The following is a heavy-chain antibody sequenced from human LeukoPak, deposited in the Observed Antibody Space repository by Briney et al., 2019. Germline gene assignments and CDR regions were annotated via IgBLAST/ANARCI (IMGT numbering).Heavy chain of an antibody. J-gene: IGHJ4*02. V-gene: IGHV3-53*01. CDR2: IYSGVDT. CDR1: GFTVSSNY. Sequence: GGSLRLSCAASGFTVSSNYISWDRQAPGKGLEWVSIIYSGVDTYYANSVKGRFTMSRDNSKNTLYLQMNSLRAEDTAVYYCARGPTYYYDISEGYFDYWGQGTLVTVSS. CDR3: ARGPTYYYDISEGYFDY. D-gene: IGHD3-22*01.